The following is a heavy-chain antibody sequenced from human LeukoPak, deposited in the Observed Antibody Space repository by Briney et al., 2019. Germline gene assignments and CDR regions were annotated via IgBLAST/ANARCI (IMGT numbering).Heavy chain of an antibody. V-gene: IGHV3-23*01. CDR1: GFTFSNYA. CDR3: AKQYYARDY. Sequence: TGGSLRLSCAASGFTFSNYAMSWVRQAPRKGLEWVSAISGSGGSTYYADSVKGRFTISRDNSKNTLYLQMNSLRAEDTAVYYCAKQYYARDYWGQGTLVTVSS. CDR2: ISGSGGST. D-gene: IGHD1-26*01. J-gene: IGHJ4*02.